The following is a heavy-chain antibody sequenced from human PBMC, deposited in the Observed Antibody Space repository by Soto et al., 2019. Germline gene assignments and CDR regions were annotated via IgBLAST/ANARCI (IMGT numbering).Heavy chain of an antibody. CDR1: GFTFDDYA. CDR3: AKDWCSSTSCYVDV. CDR2: ISWNSGSI. J-gene: IGHJ6*03. Sequence: GGSLRLSCAASGFTFDDYAMHWVRQAPGKGLEWVSGISWNSGSIGYADSVKGRFTISRDNAKNSLYLQMNSLRAEDTALYYCAKDWCSSTSCYVDVWGKGTTVTVSS. V-gene: IGHV3-9*01. D-gene: IGHD2-2*01.